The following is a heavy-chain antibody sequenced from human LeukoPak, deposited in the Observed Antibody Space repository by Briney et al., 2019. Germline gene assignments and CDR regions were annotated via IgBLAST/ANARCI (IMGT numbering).Heavy chain of an antibody. Sequence: SETLSLTCTVSGGSISSYYWSWIRQPPGKGLEWIGYIYYSGSTNYNPSLKSRVTISVDTSKNQFSLKLSSVTAADTAVYYCARVWIPGYYFDYWGQGTLVTVSS. J-gene: IGHJ4*02. D-gene: IGHD2-2*03. CDR3: ARVWIPGYYFDY. V-gene: IGHV4-59*01. CDR1: GGSISSYY. CDR2: IYYSGST.